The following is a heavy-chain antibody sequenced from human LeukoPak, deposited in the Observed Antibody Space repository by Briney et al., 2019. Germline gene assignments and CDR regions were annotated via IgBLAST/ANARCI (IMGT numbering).Heavy chain of an antibody. CDR3: ARDHPYCSGGSCYEGSGY. J-gene: IGHJ4*02. D-gene: IGHD2-15*01. V-gene: IGHV3-7*01. CDR1: GFTFSSYW. CDR2: IKQDGSEK. Sequence: GGSLRLSCAAPGFTFSSYWMSWVRQAPGKGLEWVANIKQDGSEKYYVDSVKGRFTISRDNAKNSLYLQMNSLRAEDTAVYYCARDHPYCSGGSCYEGSGYWGQGTLVTVSS.